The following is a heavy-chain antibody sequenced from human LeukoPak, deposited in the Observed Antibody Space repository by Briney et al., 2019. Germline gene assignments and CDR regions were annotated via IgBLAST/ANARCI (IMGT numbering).Heavy chain of an antibody. Sequence: PGGSLRLSCAASGFTFSSYEMNWVRQAPGKGLEWVSAISGSGGSTYYADSVKGRFTISRDNSKNTLYLQMNSLRAEDTAVYYCAKDVAYGSGSSLDYWGQGTLVTVSS. CDR3: AKDVAYGSGSSLDY. D-gene: IGHD3-10*01. J-gene: IGHJ4*02. CDR1: GFTFSSYE. CDR2: ISGSGGST. V-gene: IGHV3-23*01.